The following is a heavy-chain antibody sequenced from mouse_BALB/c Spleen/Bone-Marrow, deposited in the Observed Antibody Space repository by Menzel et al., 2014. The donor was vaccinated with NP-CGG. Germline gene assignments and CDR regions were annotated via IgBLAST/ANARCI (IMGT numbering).Heavy chain of an antibody. V-gene: IGHV5-4*02. J-gene: IGHJ4*01. Sequence: DVHLVESGGGLVKPGGSLKLSCAASGFTFSDYYMYWVRQTPEKRLEWVATISDGGSYTYYPDSVEGRFTISRDNAKNNLYLQMSSLKSEDTAMYYCARVLRPHYYAMDHWGQGTSVTVSS. D-gene: IGHD1-2*01. CDR2: ISDGGSYT. CDR1: GFTFSDYY. CDR3: ARVLRPHYYAMDH.